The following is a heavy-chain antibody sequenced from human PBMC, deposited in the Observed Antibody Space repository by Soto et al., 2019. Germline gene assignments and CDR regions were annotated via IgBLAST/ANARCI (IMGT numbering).Heavy chain of an antibody. V-gene: IGHV4-38-2*01. D-gene: IGHD6-19*01. Sequence: PSETLSLTCAVSGYSISSGYYWGWIRQHPGKGLEWIWSIYHSGSTYYKPALKSRVTISVDTSKNQFSLKLSSVTAADTAVYYCARVGVAGKTYYYFGMDVWGQGTTVTVSS. CDR3: ARVGVAGKTYYYFGMDV. J-gene: IGHJ6*02. CDR2: IYHSGST. CDR1: GYSISSGYY.